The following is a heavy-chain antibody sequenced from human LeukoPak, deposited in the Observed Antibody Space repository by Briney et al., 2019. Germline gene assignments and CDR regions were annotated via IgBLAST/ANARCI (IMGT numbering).Heavy chain of an antibody. D-gene: IGHD2/OR15-2a*01. V-gene: IGHV3-74*01. J-gene: IGHJ4*02. CDR2: INSDGSWT. CDR1: GNYW. CDR3: VSFYETY. Sequence: GGSLRLSCAASGNYWMHWVRQAPGKGLVWVSHINSDGSWTSYADSVKGRFTISKDNAKNTVYLQMNNLRAEDTAVYYCVSFYETYWGRGTLVTVSS.